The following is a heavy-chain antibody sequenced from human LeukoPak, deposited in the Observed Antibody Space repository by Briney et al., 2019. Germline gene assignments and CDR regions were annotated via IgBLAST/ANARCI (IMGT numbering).Heavy chain of an antibody. CDR2: INPNSGGT. J-gene: IGHJ4*02. CDR3: ARVDEITMVRGVLGY. Sequence: GASVKVSCKASGYTFTGYYMHWVRQAPGQGLEWMGWINPNSGGTNYAQKFQGRVTMTRDTSISTAYMELSRPRSDDTAVYYCARVDEITMVRGVLGYWGQGTLVTVSS. V-gene: IGHV1-2*02. CDR1: GYTFTGYY. D-gene: IGHD3-10*01.